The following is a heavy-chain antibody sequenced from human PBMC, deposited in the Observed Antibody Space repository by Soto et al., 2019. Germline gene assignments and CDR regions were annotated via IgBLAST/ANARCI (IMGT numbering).Heavy chain of an antibody. CDR2: INSDGSRT. CDR3: ARALTYYYDIDY. V-gene: IGHV3-74*01. Sequence: GGSLRLSCAASGFTFSSYWMHWVRQAPGKGLVWVSRINSDGSRTTYADSVKGRFTISRDNAKNMLHLQMNSLRAEDTAVYYCARALTYYYDIDYWGQGIRVTVSS. D-gene: IGHD3-22*01. CDR1: GFTFSSYW. J-gene: IGHJ4*02.